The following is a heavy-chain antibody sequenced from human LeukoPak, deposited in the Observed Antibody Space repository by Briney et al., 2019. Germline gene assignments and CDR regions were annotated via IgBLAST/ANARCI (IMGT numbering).Heavy chain of an antibody. CDR2: ISAHNGNT. CDR3: ARSGSIGPYGYYYFYNMDV. D-gene: IGHD3-10*01. V-gene: IGHV1-18*04. J-gene: IGHJ6*02. CDR1: GYTFTGYY. Sequence: ASVKVSCKASGYTFTGYYMHWVRQAPGQGLERMGWISAHNGNTNYAQSLQGRVTMTTDASTNTAYMELRSLRSDDTAVYYCARSGSIGPYGYYYFYNMDVWGQGTTVTVSS.